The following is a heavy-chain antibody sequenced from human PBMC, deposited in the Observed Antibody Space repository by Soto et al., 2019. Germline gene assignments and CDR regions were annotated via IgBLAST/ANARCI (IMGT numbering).Heavy chain of an antibody. CDR2: IYYSGRT. J-gene: IGHJ3*01. CDR3: TRERAKIFGVAPDTFDV. D-gene: IGHD3-3*01. Sequence: KAXETLALTCSVSSAGSVNSDSYYWTWIRQPPGKRLEWIGYIYYSGRTNYNPSLKSRVTMSLDTSKNQFSLKLTSVTAADTAVYFCTRERAKIFGVAPDTFDVWGQGTMVTVSS. CDR1: AGSVNSDSYY. V-gene: IGHV4-61*01.